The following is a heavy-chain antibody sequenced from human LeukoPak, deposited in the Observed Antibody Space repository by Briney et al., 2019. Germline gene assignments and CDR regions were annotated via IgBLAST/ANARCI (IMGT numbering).Heavy chain of an antibody. Sequence: ASVKVSCKASGYTFTSYAMNWVRQAPGQGLEWMGWINTNTGNPTYAQGFTGRFVFSLDTSVSTAYLQISSLKAEDTAVYYCATQNSSSWSPYFDYWGQGTLVTV. CDR3: ATQNSSSWSPYFDY. J-gene: IGHJ4*02. CDR2: INTNTGNP. V-gene: IGHV7-4-1*02. D-gene: IGHD6-13*01. CDR1: GYTFTSYA.